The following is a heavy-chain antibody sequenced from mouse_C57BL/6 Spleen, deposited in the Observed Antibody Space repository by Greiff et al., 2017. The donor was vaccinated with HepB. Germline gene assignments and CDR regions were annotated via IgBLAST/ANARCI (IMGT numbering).Heavy chain of an antibody. V-gene: IGHV5-4*01. CDR2: ISDGGSYI. CDR1: GFTFSSYA. CDR3: ARDWGSAWFAY. J-gene: IGHJ3*01. Sequence: EVQRVESGGGLVKPGGSLKLSCAASGFTFSSYAMSWVRQTPEKRLEWVATISDGGSYIYYPDNVKGRFTISRDNAKNNLYLQMSHLKSEDTAMYYCARDWGSAWFAYWGQGTLVTVSA.